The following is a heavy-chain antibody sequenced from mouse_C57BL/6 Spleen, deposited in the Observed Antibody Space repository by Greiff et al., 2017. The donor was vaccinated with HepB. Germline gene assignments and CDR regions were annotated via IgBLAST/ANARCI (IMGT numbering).Heavy chain of an antibody. D-gene: IGHD1-1*01. Sequence: VQLQQSGAELVKPGASVKMSCKASGYTFTSYWITWVKQRPGQGLEWIGDIYPGSGSTNYNEKFKSKATLTVDTSSSTAYMQLSSLTSEDSAVYYCARRYGRYFDVWGTGTTVTVSS. CDR1: GYTFTSYW. CDR3: ARRYGRYFDV. CDR2: IYPGSGST. V-gene: IGHV1-55*01. J-gene: IGHJ1*03.